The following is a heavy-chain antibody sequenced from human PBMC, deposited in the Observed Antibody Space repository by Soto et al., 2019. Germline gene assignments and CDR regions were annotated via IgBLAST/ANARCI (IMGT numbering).Heavy chain of an antibody. J-gene: IGHJ4*02. CDR2: VFYTGIT. CDR3: ANLSGSYHYSLDY. D-gene: IGHD3-10*01. V-gene: IGHV4-59*01. CDR1: GDSISTYY. Sequence: QVQLQESGPGLVKPSETLSLTCTVSGDSISTYYWSWIRQPPGKGLEWIGFVFYTGITSYKTSLNSPHPISIDTSKSQYFLKAKSVTAADTAIYYCANLSGSYHYSLDYWGQGILVTVAS.